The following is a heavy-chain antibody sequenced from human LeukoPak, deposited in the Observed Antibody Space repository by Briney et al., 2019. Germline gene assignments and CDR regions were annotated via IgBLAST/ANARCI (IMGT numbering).Heavy chain of an antibody. CDR3: ARDRAVANIGQLSPFHY. CDR1: GFTFSSYG. D-gene: IGHD6-19*01. V-gene: IGHV3-48*04. CDR2: ITNSGNSI. J-gene: IGHJ4*02. Sequence: GGSLRLSCAASGFTFSSYGMHWVRQAPGKGLEWLSFITNSGNSIYYADSVRGRFTISRDDAKNSLYLQINSLRAEDTAVYYCARDRAVANIGQLSPFHYCGQGTLVTVSS.